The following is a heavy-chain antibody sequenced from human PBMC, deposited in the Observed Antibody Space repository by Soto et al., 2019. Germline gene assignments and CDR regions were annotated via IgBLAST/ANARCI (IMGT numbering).Heavy chain of an antibody. Sequence: GGSLRLSCAASGFTVSSNYMSWVRQAPGKGLEWVSVIYSGGSTYYADSVKGRFTISRDNSKNTPYLQMNSLRAEDTAVYYCARGHSITIFGSYYYGMDVWGQGTTVTVSS. CDR2: IYSGGST. V-gene: IGHV3-53*01. J-gene: IGHJ6*02. CDR3: ARGHSITIFGSYYYGMDV. D-gene: IGHD3-3*01. CDR1: GFTVSSNY.